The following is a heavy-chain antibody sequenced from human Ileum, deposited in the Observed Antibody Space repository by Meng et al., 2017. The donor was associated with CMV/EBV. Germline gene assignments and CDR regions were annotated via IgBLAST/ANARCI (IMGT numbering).Heavy chain of an antibody. J-gene: IGHJ6*02. D-gene: IGHD3-22*01. CDR2: IKQDGRDK. CDR1: GFSLNAFW. CDR3: TRGNRDSRYCAMDV. Sequence: GESLKISCVGSGFSLNAFWMGWARQAPGKGLEWVANIKQDGRDKYYLDSVKGRFSISRDNSRNSLYLEMNSLRADDTALYYCTRGNRDSRYCAMDVWGQGTTATVSS. V-gene: IGHV3-7*01.